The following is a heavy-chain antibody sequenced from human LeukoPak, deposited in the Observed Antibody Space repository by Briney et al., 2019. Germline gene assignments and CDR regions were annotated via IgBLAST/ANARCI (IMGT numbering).Heavy chain of an antibody. CDR3: ARDRAIHLRFLEWSL. D-gene: IGHD3-3*01. J-gene: IGHJ4*02. V-gene: IGHV1-69*05. CDR2: IIPIFGTA. Sequence: SVNVSCKASGGTFSSYAISWVRQAPGQGLEWMGGIIPIFGTANYAQKFQGRVTITTDESTSTAYMELSSLRSEDTAVYYCARDRAIHLRFLEWSLWGQGTLVTVSS. CDR1: GGTFSSYA.